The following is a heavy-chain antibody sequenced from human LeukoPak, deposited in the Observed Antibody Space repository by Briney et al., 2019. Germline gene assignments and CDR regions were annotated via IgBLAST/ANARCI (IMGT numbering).Heavy chain of an antibody. V-gene: IGHV3-43*02. D-gene: IGHD1-14*01. CDR1: GFTFDDYA. J-gene: IGHJ4*02. CDR3: AKTGESRSDLCYFDY. Sequence: GGSLRLSCAASGFTFDDYAMHWVRQAPGKGLEWVSLISGDGGSTYYADSVKGRFTISRDNSKNSLYLQMNSLRTEDTALYYCAKTGESRSDLCYFDYWGQGTLVTVSS. CDR2: ISGDGGST.